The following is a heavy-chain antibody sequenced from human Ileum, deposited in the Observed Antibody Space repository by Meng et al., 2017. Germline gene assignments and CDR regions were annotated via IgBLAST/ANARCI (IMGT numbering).Heavy chain of an antibody. J-gene: IGHJ5*02. Sequence: EVHLVRHGGGLIQPGEHLKIYCAASGFTFIINYISWVRKAPGKGLEWVSVIYAGGTTYYADSVTGRFTISRDDSKNTVFLQMNSLRGEDTAVYYCAGRYSSGWYVHWGQGTLVTVSS. CDR1: GFTFIINY. CDR2: IYAGGTT. D-gene: IGHD6-19*01. V-gene: IGHV3-53*01. CDR3: AGRYSSGWYVH.